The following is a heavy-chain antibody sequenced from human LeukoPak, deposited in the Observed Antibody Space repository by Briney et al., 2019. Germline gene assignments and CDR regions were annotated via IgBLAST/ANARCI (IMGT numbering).Heavy chain of an antibody. CDR3: ARSLGGGAFDF. V-gene: IGHV3-21*01. J-gene: IGHJ4*02. Sequence: GGSLRLSCAASGCTFSSYNMNWVRQAPGTGLEWVSSISISTSYIYYADSLHGRFTISRDNAKNSLSLQLNSLRVEDTAVYYCARSLGGGAFDFWGQGTLVTVSS. D-gene: IGHD3-16*01. CDR1: GCTFSSYN. CDR2: ISISTSYI.